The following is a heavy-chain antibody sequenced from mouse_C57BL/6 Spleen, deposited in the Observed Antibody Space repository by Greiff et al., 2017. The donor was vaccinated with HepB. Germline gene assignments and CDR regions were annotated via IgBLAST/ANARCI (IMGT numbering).Heavy chain of an antibody. CDR1: GYTFTSYW. J-gene: IGHJ4*01. D-gene: IGHD1-1*01. CDR3: ARITTVVGLYAMDY. Sequence: VQLQQPGAELVKPGASVKLSCKASGYTFTSYWMHWVKQRPGQGLEWIGMIHPNSGSTNYNEKFKSKATLTVDKSSSTAYMQLSSLTSEDSAVYYCARITTVVGLYAMDYWGQGTSVTVSS. V-gene: IGHV1-64*01. CDR2: IHPNSGST.